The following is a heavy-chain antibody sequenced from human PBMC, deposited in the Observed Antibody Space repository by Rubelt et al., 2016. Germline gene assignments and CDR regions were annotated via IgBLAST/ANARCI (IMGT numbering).Heavy chain of an antibody. J-gene: IGHJ4*02. CDR2: IIPILGVA. V-gene: IGHV1-69*04. D-gene: IGHD2-2*01. CDR1: GGTSRTYS. CDR3: ASRYCSTTSCYHFDY. Sequence: QVQLVQSGAEVKKPRSSVKVSCKASGGTSRTYSISWVRPAPGQGLEWMGRIIPILGVANYAQKFQGRVTITADESTSTAYMELSSLTSEDTAVYYCASRYCSTTSCYHFDYWGQGTLVTVSS.